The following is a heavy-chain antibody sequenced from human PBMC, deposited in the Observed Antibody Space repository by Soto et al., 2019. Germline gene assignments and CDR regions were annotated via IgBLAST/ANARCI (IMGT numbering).Heavy chain of an antibody. Sequence: SETLSLTCTVSGGSISSSSYYWGWIRQPPGKGLEWIGSIYYSGSTYYNPSLKSRVTISVDTSKNQFSLKLSSVTAADTAVYYCAGCYNCNDFYYVIYVWGQGTTVPVSS. J-gene: IGHJ6*02. D-gene: IGHD1-20*01. V-gene: IGHV4-39*01. CDR3: AGCYNCNDFYYVIYV. CDR2: IYYSGST. CDR1: GGSISSSSYY.